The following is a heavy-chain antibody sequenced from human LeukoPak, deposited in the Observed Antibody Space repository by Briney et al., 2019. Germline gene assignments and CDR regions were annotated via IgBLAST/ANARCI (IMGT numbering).Heavy chain of an antibody. CDR2: INPSGGST. D-gene: IGHD3-22*01. J-gene: IGHJ4*02. CDR3: ARELVHYYGSSGRFDY. V-gene: IGHV1-46*01. CDR1: GYTFTSYY. Sequence: ASVKVSCKASGYTFTSYYMHWVRQAPGQGLEWMGIINPSGGSTSYAQKFQGRVTMTRDTSTSTVYMELSSLRSEDTAVYYCARELVHYYGSSGRFDYWGQGTLVTVSS.